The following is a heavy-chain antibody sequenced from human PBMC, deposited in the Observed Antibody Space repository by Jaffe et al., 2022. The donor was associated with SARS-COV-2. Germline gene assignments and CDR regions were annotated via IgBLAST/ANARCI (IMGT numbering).Heavy chain of an antibody. CDR2: ISWNSGSI. Sequence: EVQLVESGGGLVQPGRSLRLSCAASGFTFDDYAMHWVRQAPGKGLEWVSGISWNSGSIGYADSVKGRFTISRDNAKNSLYLQMNSLRAEDTALYYCAKDPHSFMSYFDYWGQGTLVTVSS. V-gene: IGHV3-9*01. CDR1: GFTFDDYA. CDR3: AKDPHSFMSYFDY. D-gene: IGHD3-16*02. J-gene: IGHJ4*02.